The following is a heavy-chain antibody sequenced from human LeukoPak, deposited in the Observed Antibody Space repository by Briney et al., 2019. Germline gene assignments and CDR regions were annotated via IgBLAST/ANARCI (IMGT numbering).Heavy chain of an antibody. CDR3: ARGPMNLADCGGDCYSLYDP. V-gene: IGHV3-21*01. CDR2: ISRSSNYI. Sequence: PGGSLRLSCAASGFTFSNYAMNWVRQAPGKGLEWVSSISRSSNYIYYADSLKGRFTISRDDAKNSVYLQMNSLRAEDTAVYYCARGPMNLADCGGDCYSLYDPRGQGTLVTVSS. D-gene: IGHD2-21*02. CDR1: GFTFSNYA. J-gene: IGHJ5*02.